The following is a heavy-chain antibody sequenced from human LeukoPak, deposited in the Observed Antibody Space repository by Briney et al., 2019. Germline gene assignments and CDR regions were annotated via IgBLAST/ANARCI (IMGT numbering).Heavy chain of an antibody. CDR2: IIPIFGTA. CDR1: GGTFSSYA. Sequence: GASVKVSCKASGGTFSSYAISWVRQAPGQGLEWMGGIIPIFGTANYAQKFQGRVTITTDESTSTAYMELSSLRSEDTAVYYCARRQIAAAGLYAFDIWGQGTMVTVSS. D-gene: IGHD6-13*01. CDR3: ARRQIAAAGLYAFDI. V-gene: IGHV1-69*05. J-gene: IGHJ3*02.